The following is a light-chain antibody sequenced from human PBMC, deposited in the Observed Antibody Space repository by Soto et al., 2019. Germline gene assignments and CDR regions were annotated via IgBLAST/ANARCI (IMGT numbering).Light chain of an antibody. J-gene: IGKJ1*01. Sequence: EIVMTQSPATLSVSPGERATLSCRASQSVSSNLAWYQQKPGQAPRLLIYGASTRATGITARFSGSGFGTEFTLTISSLQSEDFAVYYCQQYNIWPPGTFGQGTKVDIK. CDR3: QQYNIWPPGT. CDR1: QSVSSN. V-gene: IGKV3-15*01. CDR2: GAS.